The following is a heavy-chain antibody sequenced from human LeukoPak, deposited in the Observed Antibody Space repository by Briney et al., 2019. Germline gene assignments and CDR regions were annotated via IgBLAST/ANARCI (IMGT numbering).Heavy chain of an antibody. CDR1: RFTFNNYF. D-gene: IGHD2-2*01. Sequence: GVSLRLSCAASRFTFNNYFMHWVRQAPGKGLVWVSRFTSDGSGTNYADSVKGRFTISRDNAKNTLYLQMNSLRVEDTAVYYCVNLGYCTTSSCQPWGQGTLVTVSS. CDR2: FTSDGSGT. CDR3: VNLGYCTTSSCQP. J-gene: IGHJ4*02. V-gene: IGHV3-74*01.